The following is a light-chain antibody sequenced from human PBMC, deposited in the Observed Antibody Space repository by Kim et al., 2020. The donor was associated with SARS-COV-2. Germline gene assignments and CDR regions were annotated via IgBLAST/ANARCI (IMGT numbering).Light chain of an antibody. CDR2: SND. V-gene: IGLV1-44*01. CDR3: SAWDDSLNGVI. Sequence: GQRVTISCSGSTSNIGTNAVNWYQQLPGTAPKLLIYSNDHRPSGVPDRFSGSKSGTSASLAISGLQSGDEADYYCSAWDDSLNGVIFGGGTQLTVL. J-gene: IGLJ2*01. CDR1: TSNIGTNA.